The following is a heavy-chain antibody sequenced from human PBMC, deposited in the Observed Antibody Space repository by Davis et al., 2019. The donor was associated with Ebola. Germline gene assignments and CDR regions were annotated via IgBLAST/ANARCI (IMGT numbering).Heavy chain of an antibody. CDR3: AKNHDTMIVVVPYFDY. J-gene: IGHJ4*02. CDR1: GFTFNNYW. D-gene: IGHD3-22*01. V-gene: IGHV3-74*01. Sequence: HTGGSLRLSCAASGFTFNNYWMHWVRQAPGKGLVWVSRVNTDGSITSYADSVRGRFTISRDNAKNTLYLQMNSLRAEDTAIYYCAKNHDTMIVVVPYFDYWGQGTLVTVSS. CDR2: VNTDGSIT.